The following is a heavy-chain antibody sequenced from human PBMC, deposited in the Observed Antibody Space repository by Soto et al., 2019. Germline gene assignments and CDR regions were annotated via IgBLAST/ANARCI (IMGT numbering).Heavy chain of an antibody. J-gene: IGHJ4*02. CDR2: ISGSGGST. D-gene: IGHD2-15*01. CDR3: ANNLWDCSGGSCSLGPFDY. V-gene: IGHV3-23*01. Sequence: GGSLRLSCAASGFTFSSYAMSWVRQAPGKGLEWVSAISGSGGSTYYADSVKGRFTISRDNSKNTLYLQMNSLRAEDTAVYYCANNLWDCSGGSCSLGPFDYWGQGTLVTVSS. CDR1: GFTFSSYA.